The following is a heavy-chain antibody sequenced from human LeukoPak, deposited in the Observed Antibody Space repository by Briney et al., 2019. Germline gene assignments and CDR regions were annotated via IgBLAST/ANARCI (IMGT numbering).Heavy chain of an antibody. CDR1: GYSISSGYY. CDR3: ARSIAVVGTFYFDY. V-gene: IGHV4-38-2*01. CDR2: IYHSGST. J-gene: IGHJ4*02. Sequence: PSETLSLTCAVSGYSISSGYYWVWIRQPPGEGLEWTGTIYHSGSTYYNPSLKSRVTISVDTSKNQFSLKLSSVTAADTAVYYCARSIAVVGTFYFDYWGQGTLVTVSS. D-gene: IGHD6-19*01.